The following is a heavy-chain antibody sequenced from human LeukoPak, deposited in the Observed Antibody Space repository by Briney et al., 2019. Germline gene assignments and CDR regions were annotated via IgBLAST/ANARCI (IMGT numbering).Heavy chain of an antibody. J-gene: IGHJ4*02. CDR1: GFTFNTHA. V-gene: IGHV3-23*01. D-gene: IGHD3-10*01. CDR2: ITSSGRTP. CDR3: AKDRPNFYETSGSYYKIKGDF. Sequence: GGSLRLSCEASGFTFNTHAMSWVRQAQGKGLEWVASITSSGRTPYYTDSVKGRFTISRDNSKNTLYLQMNSLRGEDTAVYYCAKDRPNFYETSGSYYKIKGDFWGQGSLVTVSS.